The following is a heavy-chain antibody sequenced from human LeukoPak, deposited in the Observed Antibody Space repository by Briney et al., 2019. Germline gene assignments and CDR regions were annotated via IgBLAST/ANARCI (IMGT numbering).Heavy chain of an antibody. J-gene: IGHJ5*02. V-gene: IGHV4-39*07. CDR2: IYYSGST. CDR1: GGSISSSSYY. CDR3: ARRRRMYYYGSGSYFENSNWFDP. Sequence: SETLSLTCTVSGGSISSSSYYWGWIRQPPGKGLEWIGSIYYSGSTYYNPSLKSRVTISVDTSKNQFSLKLSSVTAADTAVYYCARRRRMYYYGSGSYFENSNWFDPWGQGTLVTVSS. D-gene: IGHD3-10*01.